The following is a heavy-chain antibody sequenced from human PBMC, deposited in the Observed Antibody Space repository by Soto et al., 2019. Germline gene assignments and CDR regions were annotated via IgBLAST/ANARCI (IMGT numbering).Heavy chain of an antibody. V-gene: IGHV3-48*01. Sequence: HPGGSLRLSCAASGFTFSSYSMNWVRQAPGKGLEWVSYISSSSSTIYYADSVKGRFTISRDNSKNTLYLQMNSLRAEDTAVYYCARDRSVPQYESYFDYRGQGTLVTVSS. CDR1: GFTFSSYS. CDR2: ISSSSSTI. J-gene: IGHJ4*02. D-gene: IGHD3-3*01. CDR3: ARDRSVPQYESYFDY.